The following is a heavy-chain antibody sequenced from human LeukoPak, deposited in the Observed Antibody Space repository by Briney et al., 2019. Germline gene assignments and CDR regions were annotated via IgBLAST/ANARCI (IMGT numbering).Heavy chain of an antibody. V-gene: IGHV3-7*01. CDR2: IKQDGSEK. D-gene: IGHD6-6*01. CDR1: GFTFSSYW. CDR3: ARTDRSIAAHYFDY. Sequence: PGGSLRLSCAASGFTFSSYWMSWVRQAPGKGLEWVANIKQDGSEKYYVDSVKGRFTISRDNAKNSLYLQMNSLRAEDTAVYYCARTDRSIAAHYFDYWGQGTLVTVSS. J-gene: IGHJ4*02.